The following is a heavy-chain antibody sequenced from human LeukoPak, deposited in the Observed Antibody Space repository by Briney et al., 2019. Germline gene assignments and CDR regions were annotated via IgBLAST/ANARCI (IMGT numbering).Heavy chain of an antibody. CDR2: INPSGGST. J-gene: IGHJ4*02. V-gene: IGHV1-46*01. CDR1: GYTFTSYY. Sequence: ASVKVSCKASGYTFTSYYKHWVRQAPGQGLEWMGIINPSGGSTSYAQKFQGRVTMTRDTSTSTVYMELSGLRSEDTAVYYCARSPSRHYGYFDYWGQGTLVTVSS. CDR3: ARSPSRHYGYFDY. D-gene: IGHD4-17*01.